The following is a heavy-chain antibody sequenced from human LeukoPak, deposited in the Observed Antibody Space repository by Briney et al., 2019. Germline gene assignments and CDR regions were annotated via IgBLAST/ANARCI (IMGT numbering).Heavy chain of an antibody. CDR3: TRGAGWLIDY. V-gene: IGHV4-59*01. Sequence: SETLSLTCTVSDDSISDYYRGWIRQPPGKGLEWIGYFHNSGTSTYNPSLKSRVTISADTSKNQFTLKLNSLTTADTAVYYCTRGAGWLIDYWGQGILVTVSS. CDR2: FHNSGTS. D-gene: IGHD3-16*01. CDR1: DDSISDYY. J-gene: IGHJ4*02.